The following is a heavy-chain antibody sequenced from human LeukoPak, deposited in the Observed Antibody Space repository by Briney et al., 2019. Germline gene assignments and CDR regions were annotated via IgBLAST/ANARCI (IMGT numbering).Heavy chain of an antibody. CDR2: ISGSGGST. CDR3: AKEGCSSTSCYRWFDP. Sequence: GGSLRLSSAASGFTFSSYAMSWVRQAPGKGLEWVSAISGSGGSTYYADSVKGRFTISRDNPKNTLYLQMNSLRAEDTAVYYCAKEGCSSTSCYRWFDPWGQGTLVTVSS. J-gene: IGHJ5*02. D-gene: IGHD2-2*02. CDR1: GFTFSSYA. V-gene: IGHV3-23*01.